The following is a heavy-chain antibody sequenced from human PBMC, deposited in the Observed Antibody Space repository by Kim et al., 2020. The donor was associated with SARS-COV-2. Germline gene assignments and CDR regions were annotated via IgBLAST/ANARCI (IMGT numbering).Heavy chain of an antibody. Sequence: GGSLRLSCAASGFTFSSYAMHWVRQAPGKGLEWVAVISYDGSNKYYADSVKGRFTISRDNSKNTLYLQMNSLRAEDTAVYYCARGKKDYCSSTSCGFHYGLDCWGQGTLVTVSS. CDR1: GFTFSSYA. CDR3: ARGKKDYCSSTSCGFHYGLDC. J-gene: IGHJ4*02. D-gene: IGHD2-2*01. CDR2: ISYDGSNK. V-gene: IGHV3-30-3*01.